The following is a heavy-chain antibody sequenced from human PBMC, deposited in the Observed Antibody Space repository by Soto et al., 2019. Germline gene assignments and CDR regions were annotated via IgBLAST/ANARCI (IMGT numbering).Heavy chain of an antibody. Sequence: EVQLVESGGGLVQPGGSLRLSCAASGFTFSSYEMDWVRQAPGKGLEWVAYISSSGTILYADSVEGRFTISRDNADNSLYLQMNSLRAEDTAVDYCTKEKSVMYSGYDAFDIWGRGTMVTVSS. J-gene: IGHJ3*02. CDR2: ISSSGTI. CDR3: TKEKSVMYSGYDAFDI. D-gene: IGHD5-12*01. CDR1: GFTFSSYE. V-gene: IGHV3-48*03.